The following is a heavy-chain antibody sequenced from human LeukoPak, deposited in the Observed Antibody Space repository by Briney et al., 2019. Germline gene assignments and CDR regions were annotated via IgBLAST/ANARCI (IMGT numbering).Heavy chain of an antibody. CDR3: ARESTSEWEPNLFDY. CDR1: GYTFTGYY. D-gene: IGHD1-26*01. CDR2: INPNSGDT. Sequence: GASVKVSCKASGYTFTGYYMHWVRQAPGQGLEWMGWINPNSGDTNYAQKFQGRVTMTRDTSISTAYMDLTRLRSDDTAVYYCARESTSEWEPNLFDYWGQGTLVTLSS. V-gene: IGHV1-2*02. J-gene: IGHJ4*02.